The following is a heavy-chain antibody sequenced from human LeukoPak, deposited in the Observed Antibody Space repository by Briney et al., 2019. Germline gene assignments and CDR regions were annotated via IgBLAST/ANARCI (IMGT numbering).Heavy chain of an antibody. J-gene: IGHJ4*02. V-gene: IGHV1-2*02. CDR2: INPNSGGT. CDR3: ARVSGAGIVGATRCFDY. Sequence: ASVKVSCKASGYTFTGYYMHWLRPAPGQGLEWMGWINPNSGGTNYAQKLQGRVTMTRDTSISTAYMELSKLRSDDTAVYYCARVSGAGIVGATRCFDYWGQGTLVTVSS. CDR1: GYTFTGYY. D-gene: IGHD1-26*01.